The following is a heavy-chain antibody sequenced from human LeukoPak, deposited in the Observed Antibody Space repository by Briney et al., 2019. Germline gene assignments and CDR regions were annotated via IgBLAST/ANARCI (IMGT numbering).Heavy chain of an antibody. CDR1: GFTFSSHN. CDR2: ISSSYNTI. Sequence: QTGGSLRLSCVASGFTFSSHNMNWVRQAPGKGLEWVSYISSSYNTIYYRDSVQGRSIISRDNAKNSLSLQMNSLRAEDSGIYYCARATSDSSGYPVSDYWGQGTLVTVSS. V-gene: IGHV3-48*04. J-gene: IGHJ4*02. CDR3: ARATSDSSGYPVSDY. D-gene: IGHD3-22*01.